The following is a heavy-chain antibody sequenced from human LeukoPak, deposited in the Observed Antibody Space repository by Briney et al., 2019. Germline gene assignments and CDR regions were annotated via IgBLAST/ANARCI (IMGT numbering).Heavy chain of an antibody. CDR3: AKDRYSSGWYSDFDC. Sequence: GGSLRLSCAASGFTFSNYAMHWVRQAPGKGLEWVAVISDDGSNKYYGDSVKGRFTISRDNSKNTVYLQMNSLRAEDTAVYYCAKDRYSSGWYSDFDCWGQGTLVTVSS. D-gene: IGHD6-19*01. CDR2: ISDDGSNK. V-gene: IGHV3-30*18. CDR1: GFTFSNYA. J-gene: IGHJ4*02.